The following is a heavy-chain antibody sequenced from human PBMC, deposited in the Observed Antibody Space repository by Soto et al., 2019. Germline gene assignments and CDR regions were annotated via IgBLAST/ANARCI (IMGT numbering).Heavy chain of an antibody. CDR1: GGSISSGGYY. V-gene: IGHV4-31*03. J-gene: IGHJ6*02. CDR2: IYYSGST. D-gene: IGHD1-1*01. CDR3: ARDRTGTEDYYYYGMDV. Sequence: ASETLSLTCTVSGGSISSGGYYWSWIRQHPGKGLEWIGYIYYSGSTYYNPSLKSRVTISVDTSKNQFSLKLSSVTAADTAVYYCARDRTGTEDYYYYGMDVWGQGTTVTVSS.